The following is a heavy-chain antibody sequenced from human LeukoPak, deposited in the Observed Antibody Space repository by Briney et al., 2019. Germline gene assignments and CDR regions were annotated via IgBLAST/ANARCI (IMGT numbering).Heavy chain of an antibody. Sequence: GGSLRLSCAASGFTFSSYSMNWVRQAPGKGLEWVSYISSSSSTIYYADSVKGRFTISRDNAKNSLYLQMNSLRAEDTAVCYCAREPPREGYWGQGTLVTVSS. CDR2: ISSSSSTI. CDR1: GFTFSSYS. CDR3: AREPPREGY. D-gene: IGHD1-26*01. J-gene: IGHJ4*02. V-gene: IGHV3-48*04.